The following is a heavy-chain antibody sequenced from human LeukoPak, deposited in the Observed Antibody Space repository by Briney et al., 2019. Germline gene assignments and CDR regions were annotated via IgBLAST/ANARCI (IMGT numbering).Heavy chain of an antibody. CDR1: GFTFSNAW. CDR3: TTDGVVAASTGYFDY. Sequence: GGSLRLSCAASGFTFSNAWMSWVRQAPGKGLEWVGRMKSKTDGGTTDYAAPVKGRFTISRDDSKNTLYLQMNSLKTEDTAVYYCTTDGVVAASTGYFDYWGQGTLVTVSS. V-gene: IGHV3-15*01. D-gene: IGHD2-15*01. CDR2: MKSKTDGGTT. J-gene: IGHJ4*02.